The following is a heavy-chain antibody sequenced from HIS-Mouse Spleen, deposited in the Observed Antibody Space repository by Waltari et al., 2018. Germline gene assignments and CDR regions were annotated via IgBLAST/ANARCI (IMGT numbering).Heavy chain of an antibody. CDR2: IRNDGSKK. CDR1: GFTFSSYG. J-gene: IGHJ4*02. CDR3: AKGKYYFDY. Sequence: QVQLVESGGGVVQPGRSLRLSCAASGFTFSSYGMHWVRQAPGKGLEWGAVIRNDGSKKYYADSVKGRLTISRDNSKNTLYLQMNSLRAEDTAVYYCAKGKYYFDYWGQGTLVTVSS. V-gene: IGHV3-33*06.